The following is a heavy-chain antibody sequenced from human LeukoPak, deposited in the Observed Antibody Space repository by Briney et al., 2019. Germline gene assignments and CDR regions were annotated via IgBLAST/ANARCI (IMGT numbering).Heavy chain of an antibody. CDR1: GGSISSSSAY. D-gene: IGHD5-18*01. V-gene: IGHV4-39*01. CDR3: AGPRGFSYGYFDH. J-gene: IGHJ4*02. CDR2: IYYSKNT. Sequence: TSETLSLTCTVSGGSISSSSAYWGWIRQPPGKGLEWIGSIYYSKNTYYNPSLKSRVTISADTSKNQFSLRLDSVSAADTAVYYCAGPRGFSYGYFDHWGQGSLVTVSS.